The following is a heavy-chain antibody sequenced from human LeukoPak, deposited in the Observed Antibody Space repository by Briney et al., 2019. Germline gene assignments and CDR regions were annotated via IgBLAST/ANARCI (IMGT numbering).Heavy chain of an antibody. Sequence: GGSLRLSCAASGFTFSSYELNWVRQAPGKGLEWISYISSSGSTLYYADSVKGRFTISRDDAKNSLFLQMNSLRGDDTAVYYCAGERGGYGFYWGQGTLVTVSS. CDR3: AGERGGYGFY. CDR2: ISSSGSTL. CDR1: GFTFSSYE. D-gene: IGHD5-12*01. J-gene: IGHJ4*02. V-gene: IGHV3-48*03.